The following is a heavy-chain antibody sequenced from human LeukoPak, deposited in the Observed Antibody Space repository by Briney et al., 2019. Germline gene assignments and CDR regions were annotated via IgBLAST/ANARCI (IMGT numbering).Heavy chain of an antibody. Sequence: GGSLRLSCAASGFTFSSYAMHWVRQAPGKGLEWVAVISYDGSNKYYADSVEGRFTISRDNSKNTLYLQMNSLRAEDTAVYYCARDLPSRVGASDGAFDIWGQGTMVTVSS. D-gene: IGHD1-26*01. V-gene: IGHV3-30-3*01. CDR3: ARDLPSRVGASDGAFDI. J-gene: IGHJ3*02. CDR1: GFTFSSYA. CDR2: ISYDGSNK.